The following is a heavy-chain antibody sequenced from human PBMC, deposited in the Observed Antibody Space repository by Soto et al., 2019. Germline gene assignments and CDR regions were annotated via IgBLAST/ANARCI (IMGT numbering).Heavy chain of an antibody. CDR2: IIPIDGTA. D-gene: IGHD3-10*01. Sequence: SVKVSCKASGGTFSSYAISWVRQAPGQGLEWMGGIIPIDGTANYAQKFQGRVTITADESTRTAYMELSNLRSADTAVYYCARAQPPLRGVISTPFDYWGQGTLVTVSS. CDR3: ARAQPPLRGVISTPFDY. CDR1: GGTFSSYA. J-gene: IGHJ4*02. V-gene: IGHV1-69*13.